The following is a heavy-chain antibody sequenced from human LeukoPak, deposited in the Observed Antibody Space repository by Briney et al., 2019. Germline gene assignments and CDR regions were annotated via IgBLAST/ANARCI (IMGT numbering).Heavy chain of an antibody. V-gene: IGHV3-7*01. D-gene: IGHD3-22*01. Sequence: GGSLRLSCVTSGFSFSNYWMSWVRQAPGKGLEWVAKVKEDGSEKKYVDSVKGRFTIFRDNAENAVHLEMNSLRAEDTAVYYCTRMLLCESSGYRPSDYWGQGTLVTVSS. J-gene: IGHJ4*02. CDR1: GFSFSNYW. CDR3: TRMLLCESSGYRPSDY. CDR2: VKEDGSEK.